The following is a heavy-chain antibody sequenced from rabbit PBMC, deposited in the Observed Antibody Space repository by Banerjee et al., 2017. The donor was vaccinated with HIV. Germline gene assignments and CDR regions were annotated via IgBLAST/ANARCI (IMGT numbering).Heavy chain of an antibody. CDR3: ARESSGWGVFFNL. J-gene: IGHJ4*01. CDR2: VYTTGEKI. CDR1: GFSLRSSYD. D-gene: IGHD4-1*01. Sequence: QSLAESGGGLVQPEGSLSLTCTASGFSLRSSYDMCWVRQSPGKGLEWIGCVYTTGEKIYYATWAKGRFTISKTSSTTMTLQMTSLTAADTATYFCARESSGWGVFFNLWGPGTLVTVS. V-gene: IGHV1S40*01.